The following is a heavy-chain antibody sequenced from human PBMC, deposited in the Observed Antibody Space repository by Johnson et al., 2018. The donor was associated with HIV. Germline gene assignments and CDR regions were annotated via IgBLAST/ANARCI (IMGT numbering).Heavy chain of an antibody. D-gene: IGHD6-19*01. J-gene: IGHJ3*02. CDR1: GFTFSSYA. CDR2: ISYDGSNK. Sequence: QVQLVESGGGVVQPGRSLRLSCAASGFTFSSYAMHWVRQAPGKGLEWVAVISYDGSNKYYADSVKGRFTIFRDNSKNTLYLQMNSLRAGDTAVYYCTVAGNGGAFDIWGQGTLVTVSS. CDR3: TVAGNGGAFDI. V-gene: IGHV3-30*14.